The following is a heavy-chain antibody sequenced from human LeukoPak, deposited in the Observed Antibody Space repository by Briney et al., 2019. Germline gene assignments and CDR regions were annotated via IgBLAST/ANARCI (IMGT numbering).Heavy chain of an antibody. Sequence: PGRSLRLSCAASGFTFDDYAMHWVRQAPGRGLEWGSGISWNSGTLVYADSLKGRFTISRDNAKNSLYLQMNSLRADELALYYCARGNSGSYSQDWFDPWGQGTLVTVSS. V-gene: IGHV3-9*03. CDR2: ISWNSGTL. CDR3: ARGNSGSYSQDWFDP. CDR1: GFTFDDYA. J-gene: IGHJ5*02. D-gene: IGHD1-26*01.